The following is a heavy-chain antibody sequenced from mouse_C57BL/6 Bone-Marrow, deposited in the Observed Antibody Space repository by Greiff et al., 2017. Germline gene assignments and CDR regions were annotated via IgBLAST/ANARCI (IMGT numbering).Heavy chain of an antibody. CDR3: ARERDTYYAMDY. V-gene: IGHV1-72*01. D-gene: IGHD5-1-1*01. CDR1: GYTFTRYW. J-gene: IGHJ4*01. Sequence: QQSCKASGYTFTRYWMHWVKQRPGRGLEWIGRIDPNSGGTKYNEKFKSKATLTVDKPSSTAYMQLSSLTSEDAAVYYCARERDTYYAMDYWGQGTSVTGSS. CDR2: IDPNSGGT.